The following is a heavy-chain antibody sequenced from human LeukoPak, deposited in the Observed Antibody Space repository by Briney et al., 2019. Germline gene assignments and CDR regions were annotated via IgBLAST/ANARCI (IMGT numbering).Heavy chain of an antibody. V-gene: IGHV3-21*01. CDR2: ISSSSSYI. D-gene: IGHD3-16*01. Sequence: PGGSLRLSCAASGFTFSSYTMNWVRQAPGKGLEWVSSISSSSSYIYYADSVKGRSTISRDDAKNSLYLQMNSLRAEDTAVYYCARYAAFGGSDFDYWGQGTLVTVSS. CDR1: GFTFSSYT. CDR3: ARYAAFGGSDFDY. J-gene: IGHJ4*02.